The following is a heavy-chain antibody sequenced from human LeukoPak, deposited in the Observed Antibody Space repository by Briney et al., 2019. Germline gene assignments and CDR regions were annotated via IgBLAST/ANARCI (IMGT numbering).Heavy chain of an antibody. D-gene: IGHD2-21*02. CDR1: GFTFSSYA. CDR2: ISSDGSNK. CDR3: AKDLWSVVTLTLDY. V-gene: IGHV3-30*04. J-gene: IGHJ4*02. Sequence: PGRSLRLSCATSGFTFSSYAMHWVRQAPGKGLEWVAVISSDGSNKYYADSVKGRFTISRDNSKNTLSLQVNSLRAEDTAVYYCAKDLWSVVTLTLDYWGQGTLVTVSS.